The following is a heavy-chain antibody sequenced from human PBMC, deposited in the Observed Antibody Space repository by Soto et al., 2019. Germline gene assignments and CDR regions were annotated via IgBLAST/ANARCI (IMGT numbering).Heavy chain of an antibody. CDR1: GGTFSRYA. D-gene: IGHD3-22*01. J-gene: IGHJ4*02. V-gene: IGHV1-69*01. CDR2: IIPIFGTA. CDR3: AADYYDSSGYYYPGGDY. Sequence: QVQLVQSGAEVKKPGSSVKVSCKASGGTFSRYAISWVRQAPGQGLEWMGGIIPIFGTANYAQKFQGRVTITADESTSTAYMELSSLRSEDKAVYYCAADYYDSSGYYYPGGDYWGQGTLVTVSS.